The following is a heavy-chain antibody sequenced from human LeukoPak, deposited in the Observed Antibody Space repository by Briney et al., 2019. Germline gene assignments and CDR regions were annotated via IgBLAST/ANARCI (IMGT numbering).Heavy chain of an antibody. CDR3: ARDRVVVANSKGYYGMDV. D-gene: IGHD2-15*01. V-gene: IGHV3-23*01. J-gene: IGHJ6*02. CDR1: GFTFSSYA. CDR2: ISGSGGST. Sequence: HPGGSLRLSCAASGFTFSSYAMSWVRQAPGKGLEWVSAISGSGGSTYYADSVKGRFTISRDNSKNSLYLQMNSLRAEDTAVYYCARDRVVVANSKGYYGMDVWGQGTTVTVSS.